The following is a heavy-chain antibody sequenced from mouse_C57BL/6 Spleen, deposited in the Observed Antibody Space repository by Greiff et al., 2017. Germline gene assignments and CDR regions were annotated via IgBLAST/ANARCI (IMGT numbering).Heavy chain of an antibody. CDR1: GFSLTSYG. V-gene: IGHV2-6*01. Sequence: VQLQQSGPGLVAPSQSLSITCTVSGFSLTSYGVDWVRQSPGQGLEWLGVIWGVGSTTYNSNINSRMSTSKDNFKSQVFLKMNSLQPGDTAMDDCASSDYYGTMLFAYWGQGTLVTVSA. CDR2: IWGVGST. CDR3: ASSDYYGTMLFAY. J-gene: IGHJ3*01. D-gene: IGHD1-1*01.